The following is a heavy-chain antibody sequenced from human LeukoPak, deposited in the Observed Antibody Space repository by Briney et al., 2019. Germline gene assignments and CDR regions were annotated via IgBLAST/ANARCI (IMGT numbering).Heavy chain of an antibody. J-gene: IGHJ4*02. Sequence: SETLSLTCTNSDGSISSYYWRWIRQPPGKGLEWIGYIYYSGSTNYNPTLKSRVTISVDTSKNQFSLKLSSVTAADTAVYYCARRAAEYYFDYWGQGTLVTVSS. V-gene: IGHV4-59*01. D-gene: IGHD1-14*01. CDR1: DGSISSYY. CDR2: IYYSGST. CDR3: ARRAAEYYFDY.